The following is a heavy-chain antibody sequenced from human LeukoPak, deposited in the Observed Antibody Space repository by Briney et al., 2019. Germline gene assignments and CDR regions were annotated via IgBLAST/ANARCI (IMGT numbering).Heavy chain of an antibody. CDR3: ARDRGATTWGADFDY. CDR1: GYTFTSYG. Sequence: GASVKVSCKASGYTFTSYGISWVRQAPGQGLEWMGGISAYNGNTNYAQKLQGRVTMTTDTSTSTAYMELRSLRSDDTAVYYCARDRGATTWGADFDYWGQGTLVTVSS. D-gene: IGHD1-26*01. V-gene: IGHV1-18*01. CDR2: ISAYNGNT. J-gene: IGHJ4*02.